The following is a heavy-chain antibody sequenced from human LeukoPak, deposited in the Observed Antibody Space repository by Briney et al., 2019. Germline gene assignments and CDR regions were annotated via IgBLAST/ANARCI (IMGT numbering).Heavy chain of an antibody. V-gene: IGHV3-23*01. Sequence: GGSLRLSCAASGFTFSSYAMSWVRQAPGKGLEWVSAISGSGGSTYYADSVKGRFTISRDNSENTLYLQTNSLRAEDTAVYYCAKSHLSLGATHWNFDYWGQGTLVTVSS. CDR2: ISGSGGST. J-gene: IGHJ4*02. CDR1: GFTFSSYA. D-gene: IGHD1-26*01. CDR3: AKSHLSLGATHWNFDY.